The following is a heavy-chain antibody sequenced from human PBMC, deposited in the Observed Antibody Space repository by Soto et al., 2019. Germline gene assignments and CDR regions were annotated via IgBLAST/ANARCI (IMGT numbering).Heavy chain of an antibody. V-gene: IGHV4-30-4*01. CDR3: ARDRCSGGTCSGNWLDP. CDR1: GGSISSGDYY. D-gene: IGHD2-15*01. Sequence: SETLSLTCTVSGGSISSGDYYWSWIRQPPGKGLEWIGYRSNSGSTNSNPSLKSRVTISVDPSKNQFSLKLTAVTAADTAVYYWARDRCSGGTCSGNWLDPWGQGTLVTVSS. CDR2: RSNSGST. J-gene: IGHJ5*02.